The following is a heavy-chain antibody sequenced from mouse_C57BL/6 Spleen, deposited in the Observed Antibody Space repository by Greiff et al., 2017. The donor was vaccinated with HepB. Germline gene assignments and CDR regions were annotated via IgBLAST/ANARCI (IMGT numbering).Heavy chain of an antibody. CDR3: ITTVVAPFDY. J-gene: IGHJ2*01. Sequence: VKLVESGAELVRPGASVTLSCKASGYTFTDYEMHWVKQTPVHGLEWIGAIDPETGGTAYNQKFKGKAILTADKSSSTAYMELRSLTSEDSAVYYCITTVVAPFDYWGQGTTLTVSS. CDR1: GYTFTDYE. CDR2: IDPETGGT. D-gene: IGHD1-1*01. V-gene: IGHV1-15*01.